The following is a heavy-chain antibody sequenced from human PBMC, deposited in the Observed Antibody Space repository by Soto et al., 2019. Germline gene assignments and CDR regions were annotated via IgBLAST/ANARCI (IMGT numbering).Heavy chain of an antibody. J-gene: IGHJ3*02. Sequence: TGGSLRLSCAASGFTVSSNYMSWVRQAPGKGLEWVSVIYSGGSTYYADSVKGRFTISRDNSKNTLYLQMNSLRAEDTAVYYCARDYGDYANDAFDIWGQGTMVTVSS. CDR3: ARDYGDYANDAFDI. D-gene: IGHD4-17*01. CDR1: GFTVSSNY. CDR2: IYSGGST. V-gene: IGHV3-66*01.